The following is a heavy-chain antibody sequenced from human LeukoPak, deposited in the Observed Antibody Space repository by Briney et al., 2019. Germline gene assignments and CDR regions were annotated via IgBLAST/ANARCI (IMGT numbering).Heavy chain of an antibody. CDR2: IYYSGST. Sequence: PSETLSLTCAVYGGSFSGYYWSWIRQPPGKGLEWIGYIYYSGSTNYNPSLKSRVTISVDTSKNQFSLKLSSVTAADTAVYYCARVVEDYYGSGTPTYYFDYWGQGTLVTVSS. CDR3: ARVVEDYYGSGTPTYYFDY. CDR1: GGSFSGYY. D-gene: IGHD3-10*01. V-gene: IGHV4-59*01. J-gene: IGHJ4*02.